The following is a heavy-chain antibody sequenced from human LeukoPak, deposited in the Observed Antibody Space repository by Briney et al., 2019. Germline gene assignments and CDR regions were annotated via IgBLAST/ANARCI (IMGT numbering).Heavy chain of an antibody. CDR2: IWYDGSNK. D-gene: IGHD3-3*01. J-gene: IGHJ6*02. V-gene: IGHV3-33*01. Sequence: GGSLRLSCAASGFTFSSYGMHWVRQAPGKGLEWVAVIWYDGSNKYYADSVKGRFTISRDNSKNTLYLQMNSLRAEDTAVYYCAREGAYDFSTYYGMDVWGQGTTVTVSS. CDR3: AREGAYDFSTYYGMDV. CDR1: GFTFSSYG.